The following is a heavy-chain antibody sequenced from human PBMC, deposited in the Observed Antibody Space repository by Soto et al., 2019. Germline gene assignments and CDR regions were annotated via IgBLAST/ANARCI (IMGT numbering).Heavy chain of an antibody. CDR3: ARGYGDYIPDAFNI. CDR1: GFTFSSYS. J-gene: IGHJ3*02. V-gene: IGHV3-21*01. CDR2: ITTYSTSI. D-gene: IGHD4-17*01. Sequence: EVQLVESGGGLVKPGGSLRLSCAASGFTFSSYSMNWVRQAPGEGLEWVSSITTYSTSIYYADSVKGRFTIPRDNAKNSLFLQMNSLRAEDTAVYYCARGYGDYIPDAFNIWGQGTMVTVSS.